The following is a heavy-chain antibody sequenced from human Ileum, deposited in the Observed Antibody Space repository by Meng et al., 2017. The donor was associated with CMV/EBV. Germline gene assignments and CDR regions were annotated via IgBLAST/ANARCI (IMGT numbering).Heavy chain of an antibody. V-gene: IGHV4-30-4*01. J-gene: IGHJ4*02. CDR3: ARVKSNAWYNDF. CDR2: IYYSGTT. Sequence: TVPGGAISSGDYYWRWIRQPPGKGLEWIGYIYYSGTTYYNPSLKSRITISIDTSNNQFSLKLTSLTAADTAVYYCARVKSNAWYNDFWGQGTLVTVSS. D-gene: IGHD6-19*01. CDR1: GGAISSGDYY.